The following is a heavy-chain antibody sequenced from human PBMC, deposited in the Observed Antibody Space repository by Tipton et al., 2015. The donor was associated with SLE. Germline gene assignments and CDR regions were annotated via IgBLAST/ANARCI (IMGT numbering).Heavy chain of an antibody. D-gene: IGHD6-13*01. V-gene: IGHV3-64*04. CDR1: GFTFSSYA. CDR3: AAAAGKGGYY. CDR2: ISSNGGST. J-gene: IGHJ4*02. Sequence: SLRLSCSASGFTFSSYAMHWVRQAPGKGLEYVSAISSNGGSTYYADSVKGRFTISRDNSKNTLYLQMNSLRAEDTAVYYCAAAAGKGGYYWGQGTLVTVSS.